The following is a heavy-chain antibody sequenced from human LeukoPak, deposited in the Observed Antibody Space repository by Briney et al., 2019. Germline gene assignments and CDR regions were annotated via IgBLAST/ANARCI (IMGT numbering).Heavy chain of an antibody. Sequence: PGRSLRLSCAASGFTFSSYAMHWVRQAPGKGLEWVAVISYDGSNKYYADSVKGRFTISRDNSKNTPYLQMNSLRAEDTAVYYCARVGGVRGSYLPFDYWGQGTLVTVSS. CDR1: GFTFSSYA. CDR2: ISYDGSNK. CDR3: ARVGGVRGSYLPFDY. D-gene: IGHD1-26*01. J-gene: IGHJ4*02. V-gene: IGHV3-30-3*01.